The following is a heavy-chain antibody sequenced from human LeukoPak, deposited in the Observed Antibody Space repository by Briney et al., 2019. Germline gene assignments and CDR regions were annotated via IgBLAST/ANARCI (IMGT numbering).Heavy chain of an antibody. CDR1: GFTFSSYS. D-gene: IGHD1-1*01. V-gene: IGHV3-21*01. Sequence: GGSLRLSCAASGFTFSSYSMDWVRQAPGKGLEWVSSISSSSSYINYADSVKGRFTISRDNAKNSLYLQMNSLRAEDTAVYYCAREDTTYRLLDYWGQGTLVTVSS. CDR2: ISSSSSYI. J-gene: IGHJ4*02. CDR3: AREDTTYRLLDY.